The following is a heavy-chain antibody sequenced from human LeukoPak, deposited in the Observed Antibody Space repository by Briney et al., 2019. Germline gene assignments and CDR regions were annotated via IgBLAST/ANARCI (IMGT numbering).Heavy chain of an antibody. J-gene: IGHJ4*02. CDR1: GGSISSYY. V-gene: IGHV4-59*01. CDR2: IYYSGST. D-gene: IGHD6-13*01. CDR3: ARSRGYFDY. Sequence: SETLSLTCTVSGGSISSYYWSWIRQPPGKGLEWIGYIYYSGSTNYNPSLKSRVTISVDTSKNQFSLKLSSVPAADTALYYCARSRGYFDYWGQGTLVTVSS.